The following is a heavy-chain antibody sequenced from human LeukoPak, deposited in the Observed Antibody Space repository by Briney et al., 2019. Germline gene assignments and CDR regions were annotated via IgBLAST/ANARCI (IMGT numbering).Heavy chain of an antibody. D-gene: IGHD2-8*01. V-gene: IGHV3-30*03. J-gene: IGHJ4*02. CDR1: GFTFSSYG. CDR2: ISYDGSNK. CDR3: TTDKIVLMVYASQFDY. Sequence: PGGSLRLSCAASGFTFSSYGMHWVRQAPAKGLEWVAVISYDGSNKYYADSVKGRFTISRDNSKNTLYLQMNSLKTEDTAVYYCTTDKIVLMVYASQFDYWGQGTLVTVSS.